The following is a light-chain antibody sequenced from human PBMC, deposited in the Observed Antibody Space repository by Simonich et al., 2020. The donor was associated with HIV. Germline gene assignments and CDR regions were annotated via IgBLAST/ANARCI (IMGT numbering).Light chain of an antibody. CDR2: AAS. Sequence: DIQMTQSPSSLSASVGDRVTITCRASQSISSSLNWYQQKPGKAPKLLIYAASSLQSGVPSRFSGSGSGIDFILTISSLQPEDFATYYCQQSYSTPHTFGQGTKLVIK. CDR1: QSISSS. V-gene: IGKV1-39*01. J-gene: IGKJ2*01. CDR3: QQSYSTPHT.